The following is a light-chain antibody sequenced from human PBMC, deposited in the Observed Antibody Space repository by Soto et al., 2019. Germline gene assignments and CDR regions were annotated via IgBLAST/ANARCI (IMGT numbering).Light chain of an antibody. CDR2: DAS. J-gene: IGKJ1*01. CDR3: QQCSRSPLT. Sequence: EIVLTQSPGTLSLSPGERATLSCRASQSVTNNYLAWYQQKPGQAPRLLIYDASSRASVIPDRFSGSGSGKDFTLTISRLEPEDFAVYYCQQCSRSPLTFGQGTKVEIK. CDR1: QSVTNNY. V-gene: IGKV3-20*01.